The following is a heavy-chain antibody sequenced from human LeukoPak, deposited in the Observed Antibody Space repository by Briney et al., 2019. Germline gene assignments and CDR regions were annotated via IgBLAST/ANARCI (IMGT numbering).Heavy chain of an antibody. J-gene: IGHJ4*02. CDR3: AKEYSSGSFDY. CDR1: GFSFDDYA. V-gene: IGHV3-9*01. CDR2: ITWNSGRT. D-gene: IGHD6-19*01. Sequence: PGGSLRLSCAASGFSFDDYAMHWVRQAPWKGLEWVSGITWNSGRTGYADSVKGRFTISRDSAKNSLYLQMNSLRAEDTALYYCAKEYSSGSFDYWGQGTLDTVSS.